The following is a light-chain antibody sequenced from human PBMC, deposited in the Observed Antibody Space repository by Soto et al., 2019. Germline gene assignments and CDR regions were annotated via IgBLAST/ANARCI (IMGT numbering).Light chain of an antibody. V-gene: IGKV1-5*03. J-gene: IGKJ2*01. CDR1: QTISSW. CDR3: QQYDDYSFA. CDR2: KES. Sequence: DIQMTQSPSTLSASVGDRVTITCRASQTISSWLAWYQQKPGQVPKRLIYKESTLESGVPSRFSASRSGTEFPLTISSLQPDDLAMYYWQQYDDYSFAFGQGTKLESK.